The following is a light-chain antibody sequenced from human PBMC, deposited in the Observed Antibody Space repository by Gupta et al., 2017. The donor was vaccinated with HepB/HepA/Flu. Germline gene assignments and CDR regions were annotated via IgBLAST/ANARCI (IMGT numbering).Light chain of an antibody. J-gene: IGLJ2*01. Sequence: QSALTQPASVSGSPGQSITIPCTGDTSDIFLSKYVAWYQQHPGKAPQLMPFDVNSRPSGVSDRFSGSKSGNTASLTISGLQAEDEALYHCSAYTGTTSLVLFGGGTQLTVL. CDR1: TSDIFLSKY. V-gene: IGLV2-14*03. CDR2: DVN. CDR3: SAYTGTTSLVL.